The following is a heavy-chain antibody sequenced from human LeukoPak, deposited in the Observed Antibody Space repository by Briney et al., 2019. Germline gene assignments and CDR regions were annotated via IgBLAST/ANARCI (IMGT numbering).Heavy chain of an antibody. CDR3: ATSDTVSTYNWFDP. Sequence: PSETLSLTCNVSGGSISSNNYFWGWIRRPPGKGLEWIGSIRYSGTTYYHPSLKSRVTLSVNTSKNQFSLNLSSLTAADTAVYYCATSDTVSTYNWFDPWGQGTLVTVSS. J-gene: IGHJ5*02. D-gene: IGHD5/OR15-5a*01. CDR1: GGSISSNNYF. CDR2: IRYSGTT. V-gene: IGHV4-39*01.